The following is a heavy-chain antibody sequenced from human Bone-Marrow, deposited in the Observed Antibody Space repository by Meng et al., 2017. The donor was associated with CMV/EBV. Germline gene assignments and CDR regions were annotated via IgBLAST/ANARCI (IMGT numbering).Heavy chain of an antibody. CDR2: ISSSGNTK. V-gene: IGHV3-11*01. D-gene: IGHD3-3*01. CDR3: ARQYDFWSGPPGY. CDR1: GYTVSDCQ. J-gene: IGHJ4*02. Sequence: GSGYTVSDCQRSRSRQAPEKGLEWVSYISSSGNTKHHAEYGKGRFTISRDNAKNLVYLKMISLRADDTAVYYCARQYDFWSGPPGYWGQGTLVTVSS.